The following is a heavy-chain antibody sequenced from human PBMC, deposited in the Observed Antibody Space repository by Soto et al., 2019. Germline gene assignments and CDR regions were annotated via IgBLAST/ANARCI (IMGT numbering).Heavy chain of an antibody. J-gene: IGHJ5*02. CDR1: GGSMSSYY. Sequence: SETLSLTCTVSGGSMSSYYWSWIRQPPGKGLEWIGYIYYSGSTNYNPSLKSRVTMSVDTPKNQFSLKLSSVTAADTAVYYCGSDDVPYAVHGWLDPWGQGTLVTVSS. CDR3: GSDDVPYAVHGWLDP. CDR2: IYYSGST. D-gene: IGHD2-2*01. V-gene: IGHV4-59*01.